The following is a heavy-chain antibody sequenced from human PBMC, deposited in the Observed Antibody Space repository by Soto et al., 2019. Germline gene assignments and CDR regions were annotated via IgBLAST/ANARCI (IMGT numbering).Heavy chain of an antibody. CDR3: AXSGYYHNSGMXV. CDR1: GGSISSCGYS. V-gene: IGHV4-30-2*01. D-gene: IGHD3-22*01. Sequence: PSETLSLTCAASGGSISSCGYSWSWIPQPPGKGLEWIGYIYHSGSTYYNPSLKSRVTISVDRSKNQFSLKLSSVTAADTAVYYCAXSGYYHNSGMXVWGQGTTVXVSS. J-gene: IGHJ6*02. CDR2: IYHSGST.